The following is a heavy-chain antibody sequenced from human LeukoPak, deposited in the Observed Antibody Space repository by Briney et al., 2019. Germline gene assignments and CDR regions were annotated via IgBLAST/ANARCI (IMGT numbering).Heavy chain of an antibody. Sequence: GGSLRLSCAASRFTVSSNFMSWVRQAPGKGLEWVSVIYSSGRTEYAGSAKGRFIICRDSSKNTLYLQMNSLRAEDTAVYYCAKQTSYCSSTSCPDFDYWGQGSLVTVSS. D-gene: IGHD2-2*01. V-gene: IGHV3-66*04. CDR1: RFTVSSNF. J-gene: IGHJ4*02. CDR3: AKQTSYCSSTSCPDFDY. CDR2: IYSSGRT.